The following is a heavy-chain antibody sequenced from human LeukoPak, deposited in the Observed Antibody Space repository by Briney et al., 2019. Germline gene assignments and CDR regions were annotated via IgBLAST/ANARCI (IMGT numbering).Heavy chain of an antibody. CDR1: GGSISSGIYY. CDR2: IYTSGST. J-gene: IGHJ5*02. CDR3: AGGTMIRSFDP. D-gene: IGHD3-22*01. V-gene: IGHV4-61*02. Sequence: SQTLSLTCTVYGGSISSGIYYWSWIRQPAGKGLEWIGRIYTSGSTNYNPSLKSRVTISVDTSKNQFSLKLSSVTAADTAVYYCAGGTMIRSFDPWGQGTPVTVSS.